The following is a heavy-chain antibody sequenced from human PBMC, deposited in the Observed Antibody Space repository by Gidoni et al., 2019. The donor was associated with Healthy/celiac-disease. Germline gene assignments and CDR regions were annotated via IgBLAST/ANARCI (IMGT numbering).Heavy chain of an antibody. J-gene: IGHJ3*02. D-gene: IGHD3-9*01. V-gene: IGHV3-74*01. Sequence: EVQLVESGGGLVQPGGSLRLSCAASGFTFRSYWMHWVRQAPGKGLVWVSRINSDGSSTSYADSVKGRFTISRDNAKNMLYLQMNSLRAEDTAVYYCARDHYYYDILTGYPTDAFDIWGQGTMVTVSS. CDR3: ARDHYYYDILTGYPTDAFDI. CDR2: INSDGSST. CDR1: GFTFRSYW.